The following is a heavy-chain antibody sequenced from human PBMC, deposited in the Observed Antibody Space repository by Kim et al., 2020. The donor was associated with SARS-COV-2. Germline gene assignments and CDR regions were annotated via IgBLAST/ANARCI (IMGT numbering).Heavy chain of an antibody. Sequence: GGSLRLSCAASGFTFSSYGMHWVRQAPGKGLEWVAVISYDGSNKYYADSVKGRFTISRDNSKNTLYLQMNSLRAEDTAVYYCAKSGAGTDPTPDYWGQGTLVTVSS. CDR2: ISYDGSNK. CDR3: AKSGAGTDPTPDY. J-gene: IGHJ4*02. CDR1: GFTFSSYG. V-gene: IGHV3-30*18. D-gene: IGHD6-19*01.